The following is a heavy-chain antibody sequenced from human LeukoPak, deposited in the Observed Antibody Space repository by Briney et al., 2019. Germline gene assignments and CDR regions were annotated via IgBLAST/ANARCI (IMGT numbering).Heavy chain of an antibody. CDR1: GFTFDDYA. V-gene: IGHV3-9*01. J-gene: IGHJ4*02. D-gene: IGHD6-19*01. CDR3: AKGGHSSGWYPFDY. CDR2: IRWNSGSI. Sequence: GRSLRLSCAASGFTFDDYAMHWVRQAPGKGLEWVSGIRWNSGSIGYADSVEGRFTISRDNAKNSLYLQMNSLRAEDTALYYCAKGGHSSGWYPFDYWGQGTLVTVSS.